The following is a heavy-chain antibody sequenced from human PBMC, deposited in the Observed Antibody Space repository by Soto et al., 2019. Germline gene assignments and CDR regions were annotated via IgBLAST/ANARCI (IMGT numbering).Heavy chain of an antibody. J-gene: IGHJ5*02. Sequence: QVQLQQWGAGLLKPSETLSLTCAVYGGSFSGYYWSWIRQPPGKGLEWIGEINHSGSTNYNPSRKSRVTILVVTSKTQSYLNLNSVTAADTALYYCASGEGAAPSSWGQGTLVTVSS. CDR3: ASGEGAAPSS. CDR2: INHSGST. V-gene: IGHV4-34*01. CDR1: GGSFSGYY. D-gene: IGHD2-15*01.